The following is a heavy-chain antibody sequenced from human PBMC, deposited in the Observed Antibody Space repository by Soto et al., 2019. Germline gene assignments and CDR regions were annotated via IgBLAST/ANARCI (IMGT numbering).Heavy chain of an antibody. Sequence: PSETLSLTCTVSGGSISSGGYYWSWIRQHPGKGLEWIGYIYYSGSTYYNPSLKSRVTISVDTFKNQFSLKLSSVTAADTAVYYCASGGYFDWLLLFDYWGQGTLVTVSS. CDR3: ASGGYFDWLLLFDY. D-gene: IGHD3-9*01. J-gene: IGHJ4*02. V-gene: IGHV4-31*03. CDR2: IYYSGST. CDR1: GGSISSGGYY.